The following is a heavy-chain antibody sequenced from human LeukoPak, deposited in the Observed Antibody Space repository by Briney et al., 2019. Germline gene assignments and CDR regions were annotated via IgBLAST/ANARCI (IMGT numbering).Heavy chain of an antibody. Sequence: GGSLRLSCAASGFTFSSYAMSWVRQAPGKGLEWVSAISGSGGSTYYADSVKGRFTISRDNSKNTLYLQMNSLRPEDTAVYYCAKDAVLRYFDWLPLDYWGQGTLVTVSS. CDR2: ISGSGGST. D-gene: IGHD3-9*01. CDR1: GFTFSSYA. J-gene: IGHJ4*02. CDR3: AKDAVLRYFDWLPLDY. V-gene: IGHV3-23*01.